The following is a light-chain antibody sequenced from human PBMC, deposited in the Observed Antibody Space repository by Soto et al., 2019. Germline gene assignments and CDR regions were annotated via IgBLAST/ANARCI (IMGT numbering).Light chain of an antibody. V-gene: IGKV3-15*01. CDR2: GAS. Sequence: EIVMTQFPATLSVSPGERATLSCRASQSVSSNLAWYQQKPGQAPRLLIYGASTRATGIPGRFSGSGSGTEFTLTISSLQSEDFAVYYCQQYNNFWTFGQGTKVEIK. CDR3: QQYNNFWT. CDR1: QSVSSN. J-gene: IGKJ1*01.